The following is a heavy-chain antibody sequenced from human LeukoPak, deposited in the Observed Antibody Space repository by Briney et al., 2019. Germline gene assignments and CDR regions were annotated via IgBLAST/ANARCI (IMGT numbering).Heavy chain of an antibody. Sequence: SETLSLTCAVYGGSFSGYYWSWIRQPPGKGLEWIGEINHSGSTNYNPSLKSRVTISVDTSKNQFSLKLSSVTAADTAVYYCARVGSSMDYYYYYMDVWGKGTTVTVSS. D-gene: IGHD1-26*01. CDR2: INHSGST. J-gene: IGHJ6*03. V-gene: IGHV4-34*01. CDR1: GGSFSGYY. CDR3: ARVGSSMDYYYYYMDV.